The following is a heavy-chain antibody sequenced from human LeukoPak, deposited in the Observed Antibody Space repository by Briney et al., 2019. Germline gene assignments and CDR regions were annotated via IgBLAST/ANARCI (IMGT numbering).Heavy chain of an antibody. CDR1: GLTVTDNY. CDR3: ARTNTVYGDFDY. Sequence: GGSLRLSCAASGLTVTDNYFSWVRQAPGKGLEWVSVIFPNGRTYHADSVKGRFTTSRDTSKNVLLLQMNSLRADDTALYHCARTNTVYGDFDYWGQGVLVTVSS. V-gene: IGHV3-53*01. J-gene: IGHJ4*02. CDR2: IFPNGRT. D-gene: IGHD5/OR15-5a*01.